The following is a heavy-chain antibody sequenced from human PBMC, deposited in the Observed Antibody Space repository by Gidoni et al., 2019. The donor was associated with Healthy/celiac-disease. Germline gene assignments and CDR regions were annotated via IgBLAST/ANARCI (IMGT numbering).Heavy chain of an antibody. CDR1: GGTFSSYT. J-gene: IGHJ4*02. CDR2: IIPILGIA. Sequence: QVQLVQSGAEVKKPGSSVKLSCKASGGTFSSYTISWVRQAPGQGLEWMGRIIPILGIANYAQKFQGRVTITADKSTSTAYMELSSLRSEDTAVYYCASSYYGSGSYYNAHDYWGQGTLVTVSS. V-gene: IGHV1-69*02. D-gene: IGHD3-10*01. CDR3: ASSYYGSGSYYNAHDY.